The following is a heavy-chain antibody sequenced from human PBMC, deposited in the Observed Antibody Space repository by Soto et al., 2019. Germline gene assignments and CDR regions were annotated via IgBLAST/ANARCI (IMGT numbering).Heavy chain of an antibody. Sequence: GGSLRLSCAASGFTFSSYAMSWVRQAPGKGLEWVSTISGSGGSTYYADSVKGRFTISRDNSKDTLYLQMNSLRAEATAVYYCAKESQYYYGSGVNDYWGQGTLVTVSS. CDR1: GFTFSSYA. D-gene: IGHD3-10*01. CDR3: AKESQYYYGSGVNDY. V-gene: IGHV3-23*01. J-gene: IGHJ4*02. CDR2: ISGSGGST.